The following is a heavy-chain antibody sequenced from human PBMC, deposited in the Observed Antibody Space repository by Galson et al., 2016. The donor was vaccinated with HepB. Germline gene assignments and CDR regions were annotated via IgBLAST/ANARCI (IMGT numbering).Heavy chain of an antibody. J-gene: IGHJ5*02. CDR2: ISTSSYYT. CDR1: GFTFSDYF. Sequence: SLRLSCAASGFTFSDYFMNWVRQAPGKGLEWISYISTSSYYTKYADSVKGRFTISRDDAKNSLYLQMNSLRAEDTAVYYCARDATSEDSSGWFDPWGQGTLVTVSS. CDR3: ARDATSEDSSGWFDP. V-gene: IGHV3-11*06. D-gene: IGHD1-26*01.